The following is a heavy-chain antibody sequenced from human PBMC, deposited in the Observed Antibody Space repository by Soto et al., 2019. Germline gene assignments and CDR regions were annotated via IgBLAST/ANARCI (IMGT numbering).Heavy chain of an antibody. J-gene: IGHJ6*02. CDR1: GFTFSSHA. Sequence: RLSCAASGFTFSSHAMHWVRQAPGKGLEWVTVISYDGSNKYYADSVKGRVSISRDNSKNTLYLQIDSLRPEDTAVYYCARDESSSWTLYYFYGVDVWGQGTTVTVSS. CDR2: ISYDGSNK. D-gene: IGHD6-13*01. V-gene: IGHV3-30*04. CDR3: ARDESSSWTLYYFYGVDV.